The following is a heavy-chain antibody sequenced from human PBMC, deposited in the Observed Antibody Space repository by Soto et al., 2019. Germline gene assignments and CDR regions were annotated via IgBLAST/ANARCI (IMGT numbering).Heavy chain of an antibody. J-gene: IGHJ3*01. V-gene: IGHV1-18*01. CDR3: ARANDPYGFDL. CDR1: GYSFDSYA. CDR2: IGSGDT. Sequence: QVQLVQSGATQEKPGASVKVSCEAFGYSFDSYAYSWVRQAPGQGLEWMGRIGSGDTNYAQKLRGRVTMTTDPSTNTAYMELRSLRSDDTALYYCARANDPYGFDLWGQGTMVTVSS.